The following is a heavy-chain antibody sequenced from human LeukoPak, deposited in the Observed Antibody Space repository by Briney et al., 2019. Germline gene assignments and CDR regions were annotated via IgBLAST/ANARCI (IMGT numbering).Heavy chain of an antibody. V-gene: IGHV1-69*04. CDR3: ATDLNLGEFPLYAPFDY. J-gene: IGHJ4*02. Sequence: GASVKVSCKACGGTFNTFAISWVRQAPGQGLEWMGRVIPIVDIGKTAQKFRGRVSITADKSTSTGYMDLTSLRSEHTAVYYCATDLNLGEFPLYAPFDYWGQGTLVTASS. CDR2: VIPIVDIG. D-gene: IGHD3-16*01. CDR1: GGTFNTFA.